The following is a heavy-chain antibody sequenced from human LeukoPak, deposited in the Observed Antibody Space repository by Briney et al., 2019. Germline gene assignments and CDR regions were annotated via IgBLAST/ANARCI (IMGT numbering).Heavy chain of an antibody. V-gene: IGHV1-2*02. Sequence: ASVKVSCKASGYTFTGYYMHWVRQAPGQGLEWMGWINPNSGGTSYAQKFQGRVTMTRDTSINTAYMELSRLRSDDTAVYYCARGGRITIFGVVINAFDIWGQGTMVTVSS. CDR3: ARGGRITIFGVVINAFDI. CDR2: INPNSGGT. D-gene: IGHD3-3*01. J-gene: IGHJ3*02. CDR1: GYTFTGYY.